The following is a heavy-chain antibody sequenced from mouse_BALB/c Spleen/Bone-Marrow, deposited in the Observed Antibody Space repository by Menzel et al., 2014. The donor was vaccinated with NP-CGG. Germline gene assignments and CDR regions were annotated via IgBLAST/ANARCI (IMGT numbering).Heavy chain of an antibody. V-gene: IGHV5-17*02. CDR3: ARSGSSSGYFDY. CDR1: TFSSFA. D-gene: IGHD1-1*01. J-gene: IGHJ2*01. CDR2: ISSGSSTI. Sequence: TFSSFAMHWVRQAPEKGLEWVAYISSGSSTIYYADTVMGRFTISRDNPKNTLFLQMTSLRSEDTAMYYCARSGSSSGYFDYWGQGTTLTVSS.